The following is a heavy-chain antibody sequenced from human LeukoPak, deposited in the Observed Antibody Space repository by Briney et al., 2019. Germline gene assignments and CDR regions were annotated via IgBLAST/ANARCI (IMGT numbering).Heavy chain of an antibody. CDR2: ISGDGGST. CDR1: GFTFDDYA. Sequence: GGSLRLSCAASGFTFDDYAMHWVRQAPGKGLEWVSLISGDGGSTYYADSVKGRSTISRDNSKNSLYLQMNSLRTEDTALYYCAKVPYYYDSSGYYSVDYWGQGTLVTVSS. V-gene: IGHV3-43*02. CDR3: AKVPYYYDSSGYYSVDY. D-gene: IGHD3-22*01. J-gene: IGHJ4*02.